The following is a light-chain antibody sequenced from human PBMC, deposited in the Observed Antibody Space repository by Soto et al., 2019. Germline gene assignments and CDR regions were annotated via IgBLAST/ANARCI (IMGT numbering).Light chain of an antibody. V-gene: IGKV3-20*01. CDR3: QQYASSPQT. CDR2: DAS. CDR1: QTVKSSY. J-gene: IGKJ1*01. Sequence: EIVMTQSPVTLSVSPGERATLSCRASQTVKSSYLAWYQQKPGQAPRLLIYDASTRAAGIPDRFSASGSGTDFTLIIRRLEPEDFAVYSCQQYASSPQTFGQGTKVDI.